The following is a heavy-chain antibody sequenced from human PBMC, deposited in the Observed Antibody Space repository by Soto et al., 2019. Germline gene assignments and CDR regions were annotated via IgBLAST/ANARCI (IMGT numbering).Heavy chain of an antibody. CDR3: ASSHYGDYYSYYRDV. CDR1: GFTVSSNY. CDR2: IYSGGRT. V-gene: IGHV3-66*01. Sequence: EVQLVESGGGLVQPGGSLRLSCAASGFTVSSNYMSWVRQAPGKGLEWVSVIYSGGRTYYADSVKGRFNISRDNSKNTRYLQMNSLRAEDTAVYYCASSHYGDYYSYYRDVWGKWTTVTVSS. J-gene: IGHJ6*03. D-gene: IGHD4-17*01.